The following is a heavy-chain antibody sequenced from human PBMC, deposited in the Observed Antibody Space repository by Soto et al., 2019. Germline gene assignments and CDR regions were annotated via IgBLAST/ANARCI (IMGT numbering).Heavy chain of an antibody. J-gene: IGHJ6*02. Sequence: EVQLVESGGGLVQPGGSLRLSCAASGVTFSSYWMSWVRQAPGKGLEWVANIKQDGSEKYYVDSVKGRFTISRDNAKNSLYLQMNSLRAEDTAVYYCARERIAVAGTFAYYYDGMDVLGQGTTVTGSS. D-gene: IGHD6-19*01. V-gene: IGHV3-7*03. CDR1: GVTFSSYW. CDR3: ARERIAVAGTFAYYYDGMDV. CDR2: IKQDGSEK.